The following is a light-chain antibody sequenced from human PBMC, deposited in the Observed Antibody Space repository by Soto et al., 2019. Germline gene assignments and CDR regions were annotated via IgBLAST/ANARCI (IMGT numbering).Light chain of an antibody. V-gene: IGKV1-5*03. CDR3: LHYQRYWT. CDR1: QSISSQ. J-gene: IGKJ1*01. CDR2: QAS. Sequence: DIQMTQSPSTLSASVGDRVSITCRASQSISSQLAWYQQKPVKANNLQIYQASNLENGVRSRFADSGSGTEFTRTVSSLQPDDIATYLCLHYQRYWTFVQGTKVKVK.